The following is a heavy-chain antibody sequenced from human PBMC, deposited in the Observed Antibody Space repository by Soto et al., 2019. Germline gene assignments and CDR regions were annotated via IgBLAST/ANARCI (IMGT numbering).Heavy chain of an antibody. D-gene: IGHD1-26*01. CDR3: ARGTSWELPFDY. CDR1: SDSISSYY. V-gene: IGHV4-59*01. J-gene: IGHJ4*02. CDR2: VSYSGST. Sequence: QVQLQESGPGLVKPSETLSLTCTVSSDSISSYYWSWIRQPPGKRLEWIGYVSYSGSTDYNPSLQSRGTISGDTSKKQFSVKVSSVTAADTAVYYCARGTSWELPFDYWGQGTVVTVSS.